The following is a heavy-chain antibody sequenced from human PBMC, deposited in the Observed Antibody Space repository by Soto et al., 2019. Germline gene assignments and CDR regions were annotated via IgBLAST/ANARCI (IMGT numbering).Heavy chain of an antibody. D-gene: IGHD3-3*01. CDR2: ISSGSTYI. CDR3: ARGQPGVLITRYFDY. J-gene: IGHJ4*02. CDR1: GFTFSSYT. V-gene: IGHV3-21*01. Sequence: PGGSLRLSCAASGFTFSSYTMNWVRQAPGKGLEWVSSISSGSTYIYSADSVRGRFSISRDNAKKSLYLQMNSLRVEDTAVYYCARGQPGVLITRYFDYWAQGTLVTVSS.